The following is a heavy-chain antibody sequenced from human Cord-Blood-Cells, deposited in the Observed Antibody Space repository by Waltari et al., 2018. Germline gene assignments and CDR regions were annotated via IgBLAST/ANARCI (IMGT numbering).Heavy chain of an antibody. CDR3: ARKYCSSTSCYDAFDI. V-gene: IGHV3-48*01. Sequence: EAQLVESGGVFVQPGGSLGLSCAASGFPFSSYRMNRLRPSPGKGLEWVSYISSSSSTRYYADSVKGRFTISRDNAKNSLYLQMNSLRAEDTAVYYCARKYCSSTSCYDAFDIWGQGTMVTVSS. J-gene: IGHJ3*02. CDR2: ISSSSSTR. CDR1: GFPFSSYR. D-gene: IGHD2-2*01.